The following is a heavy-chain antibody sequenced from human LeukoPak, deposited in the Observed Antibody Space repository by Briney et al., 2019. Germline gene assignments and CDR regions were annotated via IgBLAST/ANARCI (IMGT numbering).Heavy chain of an antibody. CDR2: VSLDGSGK. Sequence: GGSLSLSCAPSGFTFSSYAIHWVRQAPGRGLEWVAFVSLDGSGKYYADSVKGRFTISRDISKNTLYLQMNSLRVEDTALYYCVRGAAVAIDLWGQGTLVTVSS. CDR3: VRGAAVAIDL. V-gene: IGHV3-30*04. J-gene: IGHJ4*02. CDR1: GFTFSSYA. D-gene: IGHD6-19*01.